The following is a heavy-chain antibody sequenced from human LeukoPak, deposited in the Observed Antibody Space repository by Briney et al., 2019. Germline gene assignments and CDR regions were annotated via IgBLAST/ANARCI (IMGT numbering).Heavy chain of an antibody. V-gene: IGHV3-11*03. CDR1: GFTFSEYY. D-gene: IGHD3-22*01. Sequence: PGGSLRLSCAASGFTFSEYYMSWIRQAPGKGLEWVSYISSSNNFRNYADSVKGRLTISRDNAKNSLYLQMNSLRAEDTAVYYCARPRYYDSSGYYFDIWGQGTMVTVSS. CDR2: ISSSNNFR. J-gene: IGHJ3*02. CDR3: ARPRYYDSSGYYFDI.